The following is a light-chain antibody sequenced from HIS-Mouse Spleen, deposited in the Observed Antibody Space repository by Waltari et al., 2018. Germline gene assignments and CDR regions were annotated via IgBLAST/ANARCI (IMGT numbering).Light chain of an antibody. CDR2: WAF. CDR3: QQYYSTPYT. V-gene: IGKV4-1*01. J-gene: IGKJ2*01. CDR1: QSALYSSNNKNY. Sequence: DIVMTQSPDSLAVSLGERATINCKSSQSALYSSNNKNYLAWYQQNTGQPPKLLIYWAFTRESGGPDRFSGSGSGTDFTLTISSLQAEDVAVYYCQQYYSTPYTFGQGTKLEIK.